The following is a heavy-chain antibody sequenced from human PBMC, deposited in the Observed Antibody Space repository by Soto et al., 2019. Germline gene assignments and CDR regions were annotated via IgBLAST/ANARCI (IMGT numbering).Heavy chain of an antibody. CDR3: AKEKPTTTGFDY. J-gene: IGHJ4*02. CDR1: GFTFRTYA. V-gene: IGHV3-23*01. D-gene: IGHD1-1*01. Sequence: GGSLRLSCVASGFTFRTYAMTWVRQAPGKGLEWVSAISGSGSGTNYADSVKGRFTISRDNSKNILYLQMNSLRAEDTAVYYCAKEKPTTTGFDYWGPGT. CDR2: ISGSGSGT.